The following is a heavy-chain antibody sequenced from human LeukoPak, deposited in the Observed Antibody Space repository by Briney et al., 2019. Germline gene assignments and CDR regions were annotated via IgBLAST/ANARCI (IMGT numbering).Heavy chain of an antibody. J-gene: IGHJ4*02. CDR1: GYTFTSYY. CDR2: INPSGGST. V-gene: IGHV1-46*01. Sequence: ASVKVSCKASGYTFTSYYMHWVRQAPGQGLEWMGIINPSGGSTSYAQKFQGRVTMTRDTSTSTVYMELSRLRSDDTAVYYCARDHYDYVWGSYRYRNRIDYWGQGTLVTVSS. CDR3: ARDHYDYVWGSYRYRNRIDY. D-gene: IGHD3-16*02.